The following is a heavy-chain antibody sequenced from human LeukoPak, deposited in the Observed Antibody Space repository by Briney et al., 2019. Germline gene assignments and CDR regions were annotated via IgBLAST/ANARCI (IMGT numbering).Heavy chain of an antibody. V-gene: IGHV4-34*01. J-gene: IGHJ4*02. CDR1: GGSFSGYY. CDR3: ARIYGDYVAKNY. CDR2: INHSGST. D-gene: IGHD4-17*01. Sequence: PSETLSLTCAVYGGSFSGYYWSWIRQPPGKGLEWIGEINHSGSTNYNPSLKSRVTISVDTSKNQFSLKLSSVTAADTAVYYCARIYGDYVAKNYWGQGTPVTVSS.